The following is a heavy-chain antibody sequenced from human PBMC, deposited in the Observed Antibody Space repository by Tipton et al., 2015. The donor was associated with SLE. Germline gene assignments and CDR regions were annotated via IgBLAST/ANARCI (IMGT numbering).Heavy chain of an antibody. Sequence: QLVQSGAEVKKSGASVKVSCKASGYTFRGYYIHWVRQAPGRGLEWMGWINPIVGDTKYAQKFQGRITMTRDTSISTAYMELSRLRSDDTAVYYCARDNSPDFDYWGQGTLVTVSS. D-gene: IGHD2/OR15-2a*01. CDR2: INPIVGDT. J-gene: IGHJ4*02. V-gene: IGHV1-2*02. CDR1: GYTFRGYY. CDR3: ARDNSPDFDY.